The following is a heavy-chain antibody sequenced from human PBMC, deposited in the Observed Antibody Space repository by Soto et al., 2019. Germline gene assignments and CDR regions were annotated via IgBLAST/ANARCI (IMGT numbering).Heavy chain of an antibody. Sequence: PGESLKISCTASGFILSNYAMNWVRQAPGKGLEWVSTLSKDGANEHYADSVKGRFTISRDGSKNTLYLQMNSLRAEDTAMYYCAKDPSTGPADYWGQGTQVTVSS. CDR3: AKDPSTGPADY. D-gene: IGHD3-9*01. V-gene: IGHV3-23*01. CDR1: GFILSNYA. J-gene: IGHJ4*02. CDR2: LSKDGANE.